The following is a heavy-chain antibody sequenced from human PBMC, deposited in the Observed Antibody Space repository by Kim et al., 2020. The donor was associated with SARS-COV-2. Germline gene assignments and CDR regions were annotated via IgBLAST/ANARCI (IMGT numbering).Heavy chain of an antibody. CDR2: IYYSGST. CDR3: ARWGITMIAFDY. V-gene: IGHV4-61*01. J-gene: IGHJ4*02. D-gene: IGHD3-22*01. Sequence: SETLSLTCTVSGGSVSSGSYYWSWIRQPPGKGLEWIGYIYYSGSTNYNPSLKSRVTISVDTSKNQFSLKLSSVTAADTAVYYCARWGITMIAFDYWGQGTLVTVSS. CDR1: GGSVSSGSYY.